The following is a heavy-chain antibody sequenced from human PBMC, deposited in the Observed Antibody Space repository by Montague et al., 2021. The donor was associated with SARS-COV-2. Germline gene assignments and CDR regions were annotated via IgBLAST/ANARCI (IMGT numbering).Heavy chain of an antibody. D-gene: IGHD3-16*01. V-gene: IGHV4-59*01. Sequence: SETLSLTCTVSGGSISRYFWNWIRQTLGKGLEWMGYVHDIESSIYNPSLQSRITILLDTPKNQFSLRLNAVTAADTAVYYCARVALGGRDGRTRQYDGLDPWGQGILVTVSS. CDR1: GGSISRYF. J-gene: IGHJ5*02. CDR3: ARVALGGRDGRTRQYDGLDP. CDR2: VHDIESS.